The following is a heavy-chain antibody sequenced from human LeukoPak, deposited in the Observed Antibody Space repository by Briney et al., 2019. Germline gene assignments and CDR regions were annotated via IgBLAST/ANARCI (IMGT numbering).Heavy chain of an antibody. D-gene: IGHD6-19*01. V-gene: IGHV4-34*01. CDR2: IYYSGST. CDR1: GGSFSGYY. CDR3: ARQRLRQWLGLNWFDP. J-gene: IGHJ5*02. Sequence: SETLSLTCAVYGGSFSGYYWSWIRQPPGKGLEWIGSIYYSGSTYYNPSLKSRVTISVDTSKNQFSLKLSSVTAADTAVYYCARQRLRQWLGLNWFDPWGQGTLVTVSS.